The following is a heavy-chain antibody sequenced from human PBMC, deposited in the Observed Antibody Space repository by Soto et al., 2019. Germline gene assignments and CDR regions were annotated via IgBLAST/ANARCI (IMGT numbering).Heavy chain of an antibody. J-gene: IGHJ4*02. Sequence: GGSLRLSCAASGFTFDDYAMHWVRQAPGKGLEWVSGISWNSGSIGYADSVKGRFTISRDNAKNSLYLQMNSLRAEDTALYYCAKDIAAAGTSPFDYWGQGTLVTVSS. CDR2: ISWNSGSI. V-gene: IGHV3-9*01. CDR1: GFTFDDYA. CDR3: AKDIAAAGTSPFDY. D-gene: IGHD6-13*01.